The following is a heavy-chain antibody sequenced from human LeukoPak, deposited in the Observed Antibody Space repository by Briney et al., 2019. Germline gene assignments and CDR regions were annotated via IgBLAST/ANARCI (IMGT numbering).Heavy chain of an antibody. Sequence: GGSLRLSWAASGYTVSSNYVSWVRQAPGKGLEWVSIIYSGGRTYYADSVNGRFTISRDNSKNTLYLQMNSLRAEDTAVYYCARDLWGVGFDIWGQGTMVTVSS. D-gene: IGHD1-26*01. J-gene: IGHJ3*02. V-gene: IGHV3-66*01. CDR3: ARDLWGVGFDI. CDR1: GYTVSSNY. CDR2: IYSGGRT.